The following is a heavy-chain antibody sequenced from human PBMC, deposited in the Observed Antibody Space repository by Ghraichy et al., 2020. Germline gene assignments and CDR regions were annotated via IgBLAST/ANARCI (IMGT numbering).Heavy chain of an antibody. V-gene: IGHV3-74*01. CDR3: ASGHYNSLDYFDF. D-gene: IGHD3-22*01. J-gene: IGHJ4*02. CDR1: GFTFNNYQ. Sequence: LSLTCAASGFTFNNYQIHWVRQAPGKGLMWVSHINPEGSRISYADSVKGRFTISRDKAKKTVFLQMNSLRAEDTAVYYCASGHYNSLDYFDFWGQGTLVTVSS. CDR2: INPEGSRI.